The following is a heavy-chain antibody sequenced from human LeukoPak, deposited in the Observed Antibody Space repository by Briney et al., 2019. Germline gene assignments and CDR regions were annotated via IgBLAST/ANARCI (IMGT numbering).Heavy chain of an antibody. CDR2: INWNGGST. D-gene: IGHD6-19*01. V-gene: IGHV3-20*04. Sequence: GGSLRLSCAASGFTFDDYGRSWVRQAPGKGLEWASGINWNGGSTGYADSVKGRFTISRDNAKNSLYLQMNSLTAEVTALYYCARDSSIAVAGLIDYWGPGTLVTVSS. J-gene: IGHJ4*02. CDR1: GFTFDDYG. CDR3: ARDSSIAVAGLIDY.